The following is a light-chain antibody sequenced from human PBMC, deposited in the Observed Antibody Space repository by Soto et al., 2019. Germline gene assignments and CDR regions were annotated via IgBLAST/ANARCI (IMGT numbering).Light chain of an antibody. Sequence: QSVLTQPPSTSGTPGQRVTLSCSGSSSNIGINTVNWYQQLPGTAPKLLIYNNNQRPSGVPDRFSGSKSGTTASLAISGLQSEDEADYYCAAWDDSLNGSVFGTGTKVTVL. CDR1: SSNIGINT. J-gene: IGLJ1*01. CDR2: NNN. CDR3: AAWDDSLNGSV. V-gene: IGLV1-44*01.